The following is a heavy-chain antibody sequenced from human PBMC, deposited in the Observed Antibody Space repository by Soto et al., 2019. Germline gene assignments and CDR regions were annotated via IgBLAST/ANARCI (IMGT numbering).Heavy chain of an antibody. V-gene: IGHV4-31*03. D-gene: IGHD2-2*01. CDR1: GGSISSGGYY. CDR2: IYYSGST. Sequence: SETLSLTCTVSGGSISSGGYYWSWIRQHPGKGLEWIGYIYYSGSTYYNPSLKSRVTISVDTSKNQFSLKLSSVTAADTAVYYCARGGDPRYCSSTSCYGPDPWGQGTLVT. J-gene: IGHJ5*02. CDR3: ARGGDPRYCSSTSCYGPDP.